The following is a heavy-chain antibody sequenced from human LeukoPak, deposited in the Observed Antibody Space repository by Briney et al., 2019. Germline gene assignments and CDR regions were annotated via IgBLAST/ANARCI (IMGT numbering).Heavy chain of an antibody. CDR1: GGTFTSYA. J-gene: IGHJ4*02. CDR3: ARLYVDTAMVDFDY. D-gene: IGHD5-18*01. Sequence: SVKVSCKASGGTFTSYAISWVRHAPGQGLEWLGGIIPIFGTANYAQTFPGRVTITADKSTSTAYMELSSLISEYTAVYYCARLYVDTAMVDFDYWGQGTLVTVSS. V-gene: IGHV1-69*06. CDR2: IIPIFGTA.